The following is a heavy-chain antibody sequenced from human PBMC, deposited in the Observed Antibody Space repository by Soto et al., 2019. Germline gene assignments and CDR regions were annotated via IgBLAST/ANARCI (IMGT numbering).Heavy chain of an antibody. CDR3: ARALTVGATVDY. CDR1: GGTFSSYT. J-gene: IGHJ4*02. D-gene: IGHD1-26*01. V-gene: IGHV1-69*02. Sequence: QVQLVKSGAEVKKPGSSVKVSCKASGGTFSSYTISWVRQAPGQGLEWMGRIIPILGIAKYAQKFQGRVTITADKSTSTAYMELSSLRSEDTAVYSCARALTVGATVDYWGQGTLVTVSS. CDR2: IIPILGIA.